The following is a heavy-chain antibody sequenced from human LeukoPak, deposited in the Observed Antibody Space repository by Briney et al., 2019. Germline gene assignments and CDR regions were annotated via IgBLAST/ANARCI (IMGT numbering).Heavy chain of an antibody. Sequence: ASVKVSCKASGYTFTGYYMHWVRQAPGQGLEWMGWINPNSGGTNYAQKFQGRVTMTRNTSINTAYMELSSLRSEDTAVYYCARVSYYGSGSYPPSIYRYYMDVWGKGTTVTISS. V-gene: IGHV1-2*02. CDR3: ARVSYYGSGSYPPSIYRYYMDV. J-gene: IGHJ6*03. CDR1: GYTFTGYY. D-gene: IGHD3-10*01. CDR2: INPNSGGT.